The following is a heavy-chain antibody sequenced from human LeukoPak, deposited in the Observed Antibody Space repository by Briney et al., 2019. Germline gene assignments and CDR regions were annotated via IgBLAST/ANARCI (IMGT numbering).Heavy chain of an antibody. D-gene: IGHD2-2*01. CDR3: ARDCSSTSCSDAFDI. J-gene: IGHJ3*02. Sequence: PSETLSLTCTVSGGSISSYYWSWIRQPAGKGLEWIGRIYTSGSTNYNPSLKSRVTMSVDTSKNQFSLKLSSVTAADTAVYYCARDCSSTSCSDAFDIWGQGTMVTVSS. CDR1: GGSISSYY. V-gene: IGHV4-4*07. CDR2: IYTSGST.